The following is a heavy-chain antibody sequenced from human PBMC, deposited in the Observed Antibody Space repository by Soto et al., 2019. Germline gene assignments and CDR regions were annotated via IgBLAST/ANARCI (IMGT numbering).Heavy chain of an antibody. J-gene: IGHJ5*02. CDR3: ARDHSFGGPFDP. D-gene: IGHD3-10*01. V-gene: IGHV1-18*01. CDR2: ISAYNGNT. Sequence: ASVKVSCKASGYTFTSYGISWVRQAPGQGLEWMGWISAYNGNTNYAQKLQGRVTMTTDTSTSTAYLELRGLRSDDTAVYYCARDHSFGGPFDPWGQGTLVTVSS. CDR1: GYTFTSYG.